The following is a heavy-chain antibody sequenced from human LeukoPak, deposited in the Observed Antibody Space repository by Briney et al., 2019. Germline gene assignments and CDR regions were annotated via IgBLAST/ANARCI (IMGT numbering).Heavy chain of an antibody. CDR3: ARAPYGSGTMDV. V-gene: IGHV1-2*02. CDR1: GYTFTGYY. J-gene: IGHJ6*03. Sequence: ASVKVSCKASGYTFTGYYMHWVRQAPGQGLEWMGWINPNSGGTNYAQKFQGGVTMTRDTSISTAYMELSRLRSDDTAVYYCARAPYGSGTMDVWGKGTTVTVSS. D-gene: IGHD3-10*01. CDR2: INPNSGGT.